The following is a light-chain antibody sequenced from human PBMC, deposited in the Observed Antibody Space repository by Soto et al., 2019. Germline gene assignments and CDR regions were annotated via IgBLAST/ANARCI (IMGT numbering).Light chain of an antibody. J-gene: IGLJ3*02. CDR3: QSYDSRLSGSV. CDR2: GNS. CDR1: SSNIGAGYD. Sequence: QSVLTQPPSVSGATGQRVTISCTGRSSNIGAGYDVHWYQQLPGTAPKLLIYGNSNRPSGVPDRFSGSKSGTSASLAITWLQAEDEADYYCQSYDSRLSGSVFGGGTKLTVL. V-gene: IGLV1-40*01.